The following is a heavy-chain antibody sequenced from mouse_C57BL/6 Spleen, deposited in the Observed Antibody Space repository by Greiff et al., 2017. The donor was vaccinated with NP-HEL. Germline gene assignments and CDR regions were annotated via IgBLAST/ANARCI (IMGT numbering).Heavy chain of an antibody. CDR1: GFTFSDYY. D-gene: IGHD4-1*01. CDR3: ASLNWDGDYFDY. J-gene: IGHJ2*01. Sequence: DVKLVESGGGLVQPGGSLKLSCAASGFTFSDYYMYWVRQTPEKRLEWVAYISNGGGSTYYPDTVKGRFTISRDNAKNTLYLQMSRLKSEDTAMYYCASLNWDGDYFDYWGQGTTLTVSS. CDR2: ISNGGGST. V-gene: IGHV5-12*01.